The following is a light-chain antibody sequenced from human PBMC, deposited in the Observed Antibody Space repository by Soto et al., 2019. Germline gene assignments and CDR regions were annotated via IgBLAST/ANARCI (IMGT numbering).Light chain of an antibody. V-gene: IGKV1-9*01. Sequence: DIQLTQSPSFLSASVGDRVTITCRASQGISSSLAWFQQKPGKAPKLLIYAASTLQSGVPSRFSGSGSGTDFTLTISCLQSEDFATYYCQQYYSFPYTFGQGTKVDIK. CDR2: AAS. J-gene: IGKJ1*01. CDR3: QQYYSFPYT. CDR1: QGISSS.